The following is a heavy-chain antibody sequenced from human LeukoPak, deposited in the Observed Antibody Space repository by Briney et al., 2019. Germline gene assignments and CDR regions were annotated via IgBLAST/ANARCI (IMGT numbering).Heavy chain of an antibody. Sequence: GGSLRLSCAASGFTFSSYAMSWVRQAPGKGLEWVSAISGSGGSTYYADSVKGRFTISRDNYKNTLYLQMNSLRAEDTAVYYCAKDRKAPTCNWFDPWGQGTLVTVSS. CDR2: ISGSGGST. J-gene: IGHJ5*02. CDR3: AKDRKAPTCNWFDP. CDR1: GFTFSSYA. V-gene: IGHV3-23*01.